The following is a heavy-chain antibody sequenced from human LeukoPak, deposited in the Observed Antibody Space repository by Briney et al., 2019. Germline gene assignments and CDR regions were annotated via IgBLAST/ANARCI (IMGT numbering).Heavy chain of an antibody. CDR3: ARVYNWNYFDY. V-gene: IGHV4-59*01. CDR1: GGSISSYY. Sequence: SETLSLTCTVSGGSISSYYWSWIRQPPGKGLEWIGYIYYSGSTNYNPPLKSRVTISVDTSKNQFSLKLNSVTAADTAVYYCARVYNWNYFDYWGQGTLVTVSS. D-gene: IGHD1-20*01. CDR2: IYYSGST. J-gene: IGHJ4*02.